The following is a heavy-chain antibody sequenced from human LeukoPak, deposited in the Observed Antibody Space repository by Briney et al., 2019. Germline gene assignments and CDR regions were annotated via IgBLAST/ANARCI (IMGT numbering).Heavy chain of an antibody. D-gene: IGHD6-19*01. V-gene: IGHV3-7*05. CDR1: GFNFGDSR. J-gene: IGHJ4*02. CDR3: AKRVLSSGGWFDY. CDR2: VNQDGTEK. Sequence: PGGSLRLSCAASGFNFGDSRMTWVRQAPGKGLQWVANVNQDGTEKHFLDSVEGRFTISRDNAKNTLYLQMNSLRAEDTAVYYCAKRVLSSGGWFDYWGQGTLVTVSS.